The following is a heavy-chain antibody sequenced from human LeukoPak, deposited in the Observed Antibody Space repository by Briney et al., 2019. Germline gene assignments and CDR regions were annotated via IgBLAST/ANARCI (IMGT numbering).Heavy chain of an antibody. CDR2: INPDSGYT. J-gene: IGHJ6*03. Sequence: ASVKVSCKASGYTFTGFYMHWVRQAPGQGLEWMGWINPDSGYTNYAQKFQGRVTMTRDTSINTAYMELSRLTSDDTAVYYCATDPRTTVFGTFRYYYMDVWGEGTTVAVSS. V-gene: IGHV1-2*02. CDR3: ATDPRTTVFGTFRYYYMDV. D-gene: IGHD3-3*01. CDR1: GYTFTGFY.